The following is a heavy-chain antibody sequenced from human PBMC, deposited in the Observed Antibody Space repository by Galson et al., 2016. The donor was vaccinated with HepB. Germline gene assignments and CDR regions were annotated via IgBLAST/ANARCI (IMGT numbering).Heavy chain of an antibody. Sequence: SLRLSCAASGFTFSLYGMNWVRQAPGKGLEWVARLSFDGSNEKYADSVKGRFTISRATSKEMVYLQMNSLRTEDTAVYYCAKGGGGFGDHFDDWGQGAPVTVSS. CDR3: AKGGGGFGDHFDD. CDR2: LSFDGSNE. J-gene: IGHJ4*02. D-gene: IGHD2-21*02. V-gene: IGHV3-30*18. CDR1: GFTFSLYG.